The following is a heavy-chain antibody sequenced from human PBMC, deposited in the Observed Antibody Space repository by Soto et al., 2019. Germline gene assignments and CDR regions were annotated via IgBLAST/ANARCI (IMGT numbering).Heavy chain of an antibody. J-gene: IGHJ6*02. Sequence: SVKVSCKASGGTFSSYAISWVRQAPGQGLEWMGGIIPIFGTANYAQKFQGRVTITADKSTITAHMELSSLRSEDTAVYSCATSQRGGSLTTYYYYGMDVWGQGTTVTVSS. CDR2: IIPIFGTA. D-gene: IGHD5-12*01. CDR3: ATSQRGGSLTTYYYYGMDV. CDR1: GGTFSSYA. V-gene: IGHV1-69*06.